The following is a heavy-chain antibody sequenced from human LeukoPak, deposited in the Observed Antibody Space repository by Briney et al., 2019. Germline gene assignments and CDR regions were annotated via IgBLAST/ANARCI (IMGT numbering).Heavy chain of an antibody. J-gene: IGHJ4*02. V-gene: IGHV3-30*02. CDR1: GFTFSNYG. Sequence: GGSLRLSCAASGFTFSNYGMHWVRQAPGNGLEWVAFIRTDGSSQYYADSVKGRFTISRDNSKNTLYLQMDSLRAEGSAVYYCARDGVASIDYWGQGTLVTVSS. D-gene: IGHD3-3*01. CDR2: IRTDGSSQ. CDR3: ARDGVASIDY.